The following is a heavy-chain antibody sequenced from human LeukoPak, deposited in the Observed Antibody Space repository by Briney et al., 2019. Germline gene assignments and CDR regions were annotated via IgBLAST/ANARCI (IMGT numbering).Heavy chain of an antibody. CDR2: VNHSGST. D-gene: IGHD3-22*01. Sequence: PSETLSLTCAVYGGSFSGYYWSWIRQPPGKGLEWSGEVNHSGSTNYNPSLKSRVTISVDASKNQFSLKLSSVTAADTAVYYCARGFDYYDTRYNAFDIWGQGTMVTVSS. J-gene: IGHJ3*02. V-gene: IGHV4-34*01. CDR1: GGSFSGYY. CDR3: ARGFDYYDTRYNAFDI.